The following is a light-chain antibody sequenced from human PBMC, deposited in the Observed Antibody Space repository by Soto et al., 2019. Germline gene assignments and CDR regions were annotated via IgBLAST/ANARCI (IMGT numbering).Light chain of an antibody. Sequence: QSALTQPASVSGSPGQSITLSCTGTSSDIGGYDFVSWYQRYPGKAPKLIIYDVNNRPSGVSNRFSGPKSGNTASLTISGLQAEDEADYYCTSYASSSTHVVFGGGTKLTVL. V-gene: IGLV2-14*01. CDR2: DVN. CDR3: TSYASSSTHVV. CDR1: SSDIGGYDF. J-gene: IGLJ2*01.